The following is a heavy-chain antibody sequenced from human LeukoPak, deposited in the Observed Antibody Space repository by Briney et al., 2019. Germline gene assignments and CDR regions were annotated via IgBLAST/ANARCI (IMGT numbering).Heavy chain of an antibody. CDR2: IYYSGST. J-gene: IGHJ5*02. V-gene: IGHV4-59*01. CDR3: ARDRGRGNYYVDP. D-gene: IGHD1-26*01. Sequence: SETLSLTCTVSSGSISSYYWSWIRQPPGKGLEWIGYIYYSGSTNYNPSLKSRVTISVDTSKNQFSLKLSSVTAADTAVYYCARDRGRGNYYVDPWGQGTLVTVSS. CDR1: SGSISSYY.